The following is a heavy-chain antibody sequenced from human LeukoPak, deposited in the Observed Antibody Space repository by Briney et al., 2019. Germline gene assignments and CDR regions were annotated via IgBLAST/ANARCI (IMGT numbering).Heavy chain of an antibody. CDR2: IKSKTDGGTT. J-gene: IGHJ4*02. Sequence: PGGSLRLSCAASGFTFSSAWMSWVRQALGKGLEWVGRIKSKTDGGTTDYAAPVKGRFTISRDDSKNTLYLQMNSLKTEDTAVYYCTRGQRWLQSDYWGQGTLVTVSS. D-gene: IGHD5-24*01. CDR3: TRGQRWLQSDY. CDR1: GFTFSSAW. V-gene: IGHV3-15*01.